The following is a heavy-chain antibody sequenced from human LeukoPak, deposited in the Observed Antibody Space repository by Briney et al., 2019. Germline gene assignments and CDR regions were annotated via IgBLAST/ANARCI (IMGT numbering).Heavy chain of an antibody. D-gene: IGHD3-10*01. CDR2: IVFDGTSE. J-gene: IGHJ4*02. Sequence: SGGSLRLSCAASGFTLGEYAMRWVRQAPGKGLEWVAVIVFDGTSEYYADSVKGRFTISRVHSKSTLYLQMNSLRAEETAVYYCAKDYYPHRPTPFNFAGHSWGQGTLVTVSS. V-gene: IGHV3-33*06. CDR1: GFTLGEYA. CDR3: AKDYYPHRPTPFNFAGHS.